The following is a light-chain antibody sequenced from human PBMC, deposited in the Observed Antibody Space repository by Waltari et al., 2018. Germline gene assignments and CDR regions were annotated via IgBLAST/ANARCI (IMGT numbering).Light chain of an antibody. J-gene: IGKJ1*01. CDR2: HAS. CDR3: QHYVSLPAT. CDR1: QSISKY. V-gene: IGKV3-20*01. Sequence: EIVLTQSPDTLSFPPGASATLSCRASQSISKYLAWYQQKPGQAPRLLIYHASSRSTGIPDRFSGSGFGTDFSLTISRLEPEDFAVYYCQHYVSLPATFGQGTKLEI.